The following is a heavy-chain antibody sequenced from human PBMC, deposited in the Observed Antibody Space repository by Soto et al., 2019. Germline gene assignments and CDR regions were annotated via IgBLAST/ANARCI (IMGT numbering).Heavy chain of an antibody. D-gene: IGHD3-3*01. V-gene: IGHV4-34*01. J-gene: IGHJ4*02. CDR1: GGSFSGYY. CDR3: ARSGLIFGVARNFYYFDY. Sequence: SETLSLTCAVYGGSFSGYYWSWIRQPPGKGLEWIGEINHSGSTNYNPSLKSRVTISVDTSKNQFSLKLSSVTAADTAVYYCARSGLIFGVARNFYYFDYWGQGTLVTVSS. CDR2: INHSGST.